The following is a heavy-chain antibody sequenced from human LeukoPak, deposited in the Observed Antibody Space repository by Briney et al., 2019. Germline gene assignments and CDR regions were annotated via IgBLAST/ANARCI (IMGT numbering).Heavy chain of an antibody. D-gene: IGHD3-10*01. CDR3: ARPGDYYGSGSYYKL. V-gene: IGHV1-8*01. J-gene: IGHJ4*02. Sequence: ASVKVSCKASGYTFTTYDINWVRQATGQGLEWMGWMNPNSGNTGYAQKFQGRVTMTRNTSISTAYMELSSLRSEDTAVYYCARPGDYYGSGSYYKLWGQGTLVTVSS. CDR2: MNPNSGNT. CDR1: GYTFTTYD.